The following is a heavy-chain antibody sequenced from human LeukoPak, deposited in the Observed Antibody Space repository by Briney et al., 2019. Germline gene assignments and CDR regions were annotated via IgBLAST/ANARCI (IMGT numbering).Heavy chain of an antibody. D-gene: IGHD5-24*01. V-gene: IGHV3-73*01. J-gene: IGHJ4*02. CDR1: GFTFSGSA. Sequence: GRCLRLSCAGSGFTFSGSAIHWVRLASGRGLGWVGRIRSKFKDYATAFGTSVKGRFSVSRDDSKSTAYLHMNSLKVEDTAVYYCSRGMAGEDGYNYLAYWGQGTLVTVSS. CDR3: SRGMAGEDGYNYLAY. CDR2: IRSKFKDYAT.